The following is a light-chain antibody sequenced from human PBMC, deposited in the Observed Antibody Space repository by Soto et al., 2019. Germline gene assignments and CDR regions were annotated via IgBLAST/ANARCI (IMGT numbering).Light chain of an antibody. CDR1: QDISNY. CDR2: DAS. Sequence: DIQMTQSPSSLSASVGDRVTITCQASQDISNYLNWYQQKPGKAPKLLIYDASNLETGVPSRFSGSGSGTDFTLIISRLQPEDSATYYCLQDYSYPRTFGQGTKVDI. V-gene: IGKV1-33*01. CDR3: LQDYSYPRT. J-gene: IGKJ1*01.